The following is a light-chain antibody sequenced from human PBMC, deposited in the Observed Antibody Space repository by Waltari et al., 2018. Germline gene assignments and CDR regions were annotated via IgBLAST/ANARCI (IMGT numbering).Light chain of an antibody. CDR3: QQRSGWPPMYT. CDR2: VAS. Sequence: DIVLTQSPATLSLSPGERATLSCRASQTVRTSLAWYQQIPGQSHRLIIYVASNRATGVPVRFRGSGSGTDFARTISSLEPEDFAVYYCQQRSGWPPMYTFGQGTKVEIK. CDR1: QTVRTS. V-gene: IGKV3-11*01. J-gene: IGKJ2*01.